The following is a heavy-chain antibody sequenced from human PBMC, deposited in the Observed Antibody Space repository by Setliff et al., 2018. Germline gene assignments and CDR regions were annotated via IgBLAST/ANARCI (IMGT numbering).Heavy chain of an antibody. Sequence: SETLSLTCTVSGGSISSSSYYWGWIRQPPGKGLEWIGSIYYSGSTYYNPSLKSRVTISVDTSKNQFSLKLSSVAAADTAVYYCARDPLRVVVTSDAFDIWGQGTMVTVSS. D-gene: IGHD3-22*01. CDR3: ARDPLRVVVTSDAFDI. J-gene: IGHJ3*02. CDR2: IYYSGST. V-gene: IGHV4-39*07. CDR1: GGSISSSSYY.